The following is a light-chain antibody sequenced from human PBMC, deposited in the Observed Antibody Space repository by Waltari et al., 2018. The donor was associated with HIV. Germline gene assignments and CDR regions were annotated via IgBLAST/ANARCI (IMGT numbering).Light chain of an antibody. V-gene: IGKV1-39*01. CDR3: QQSYSTPPYT. CDR1: QSISDY. Sequence: LSASVGDRVTITCRASQSISDYLNWYQQKAGRAPKVLIYAASRLESGVPSRFSGSGFGTDFTLTISSLQPEDFGTYYCQQSYSTPPYTFGQGTKLEI. CDR2: AAS. J-gene: IGKJ2*01.